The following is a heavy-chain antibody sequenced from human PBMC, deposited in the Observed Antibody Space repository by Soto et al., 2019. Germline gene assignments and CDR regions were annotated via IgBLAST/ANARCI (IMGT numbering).Heavy chain of an antibody. Sequence: VRLQESGPGLVKPSETLSLTCSVSGAALNSGNYYWSWFRQVPRKGLEWIGQIYVTGAVDYNPSLRDRITISQDTSERQFSLNLRLVTAADTAVYYCARLRIATNNYKWFDPWGQGTLVTVSS. J-gene: IGHJ5*02. D-gene: IGHD2-21*01. CDR3: ARLRIATNNYKWFDP. V-gene: IGHV4-31*03. CDR1: GAALNSGNYY. CDR2: IYVTGAV.